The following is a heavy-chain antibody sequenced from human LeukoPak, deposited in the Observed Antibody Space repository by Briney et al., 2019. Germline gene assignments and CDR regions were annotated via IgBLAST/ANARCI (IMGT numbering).Heavy chain of an antibody. CDR2: IYYSGST. J-gene: IGHJ5*02. CDR1: GGSISSSSYY. D-gene: IGHD4-17*01. Sequence: SETLSLTCTVSGGSISSSSYYWSWIRQPPGKGLEWIGYIYYSGSTNYNPSLKSRVTISVDTSKNQFSLKLSSVTAADTAVYYCARETVTRNLNWFDPWGQGTLVTVSS. V-gene: IGHV4-61*01. CDR3: ARETVTRNLNWFDP.